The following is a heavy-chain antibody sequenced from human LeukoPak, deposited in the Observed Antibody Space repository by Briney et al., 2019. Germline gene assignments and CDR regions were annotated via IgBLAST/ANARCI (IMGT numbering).Heavy chain of an antibody. CDR3: AKAGDCGGSGYNWFDP. V-gene: IGHV1-2*02. D-gene: IGHD2-15*01. CDR2: INANSGDT. Sequence: ASVKVSCKASGYTSTGYYIHWVRQAPGQGLEWIGWINANSGDTNYPQDFHARVTMTRDTSINTAYMELTLLRSDAAAVYYCAKAGDCGGSGYNWFDPWGQGTLVTVSS. CDR1: GYTSTGYY. J-gene: IGHJ5*02.